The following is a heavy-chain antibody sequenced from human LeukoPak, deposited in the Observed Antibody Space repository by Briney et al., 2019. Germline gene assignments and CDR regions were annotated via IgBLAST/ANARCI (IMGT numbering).Heavy chain of an antibody. D-gene: IGHD3-10*01. CDR1: GFTFSSYA. V-gene: IGHV3-23*01. CDR3: AKTRRTYGSGSYYMGYYFDY. Sequence: GGSLRLSCAASGFTFSSYAMSWVRQAPGEGLEWVSAISGSGGSTYYADSVKGRFTISRDNSKNTLYLQMNSLRAEDTAVYYCAKTRRTYGSGSYYMGYYFDYWGQGTLVTVSS. CDR2: ISGSGGST. J-gene: IGHJ4*02.